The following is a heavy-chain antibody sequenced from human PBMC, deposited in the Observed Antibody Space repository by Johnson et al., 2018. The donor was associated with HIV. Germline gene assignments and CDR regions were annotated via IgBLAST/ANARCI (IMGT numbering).Heavy chain of an antibody. CDR2: VYSGGYT. D-gene: IGHD3-16*01. V-gene: IGHV3-66*01. CDR3: GRASSYGALDI. Sequence: VQLVESGGGLVQPGGSLRLSCAASEFNVSSNYMNWVRQAPGRGLEWVSVVYSGGYTYYAASVKGIFTISTDTSKNTLYIQMKSLRSEDTARYYCGRASSYGALDIWGQGTMVTVSS. J-gene: IGHJ3*02. CDR1: EFNVSSNY.